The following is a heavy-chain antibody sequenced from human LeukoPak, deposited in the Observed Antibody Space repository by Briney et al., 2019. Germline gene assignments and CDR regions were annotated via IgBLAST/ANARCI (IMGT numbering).Heavy chain of an antibody. D-gene: IGHD2-2*01. Sequence: SGPTLVNPTQTLTLTCTFSGFSLSTSGMRVSWIRQPPGKALEWLARIDWDDDKFYSTSLKTRLTISKDTSKNQVVLTMTNMDPVDTATYYCARSLGYCSSTSCSQDAIDIWGQGTMVTVSS. CDR3: ARSLGYCSSTSCSQDAIDI. J-gene: IGHJ3*02. V-gene: IGHV2-70*04. CDR2: IDWDDDK. CDR1: GFSLSTSGMR.